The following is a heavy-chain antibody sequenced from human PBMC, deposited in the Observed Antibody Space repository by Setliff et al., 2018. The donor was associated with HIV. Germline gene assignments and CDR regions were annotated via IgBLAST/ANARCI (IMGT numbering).Heavy chain of an antibody. V-gene: IGHV4-59*12. CDR2: VYSTGST. D-gene: IGHD3-10*01. CDR3: ARPGSSSSYYAMDV. CDR1: GDSINNYY. Sequence: PSETLSLTCTVSGDSINNYYWSWIRQPPGKGLEWIGYVYSTGSTNSKSSLKSRVTISLDTSENQFSLNLNSVTAADTAVYYCARPGSSSSYYAMDVWGQGTTVTVSS. J-gene: IGHJ6*02.